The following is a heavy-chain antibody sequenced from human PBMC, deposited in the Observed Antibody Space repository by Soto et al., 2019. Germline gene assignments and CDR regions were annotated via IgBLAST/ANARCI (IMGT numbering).Heavy chain of an antibody. CDR1: GYSFTSYW. Sequence: PGESLKISCKGAGYSFTSYWIGWVRQMPGKGLEWMGIIYPGDSDTRYSPSFQGQVTISVDKSISTAYLQWSSLKASDTVMYYCARQDCSSTSCYYGIDYWGQGTLFTVSS. J-gene: IGHJ4*02. V-gene: IGHV5-51*01. CDR3: ARQDCSSTSCYYGIDY. CDR2: IYPGDSDT. D-gene: IGHD2-2*01.